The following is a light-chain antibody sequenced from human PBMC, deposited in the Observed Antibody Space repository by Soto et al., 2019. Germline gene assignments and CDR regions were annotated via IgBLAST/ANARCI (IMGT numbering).Light chain of an antibody. CDR3: SSYTSSSTYV. V-gene: IGLV2-8*01. CDR2: EVS. J-gene: IGLJ1*01. Sequence: QSVLTQPPSASGSPGQSVTISCTGTSSDVGGYNYVSWYQQHPGKAPKLMIYEVSKRPSGVPDRFSGSKSGNTASLTVSGLQAEDEADYYCSSYTSSSTYVFGTGTKVTFL. CDR1: SSDVGGYNY.